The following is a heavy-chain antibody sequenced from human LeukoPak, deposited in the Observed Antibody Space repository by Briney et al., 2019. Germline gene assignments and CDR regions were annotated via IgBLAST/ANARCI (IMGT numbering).Heavy chain of an antibody. Sequence: SETLSLTCTVSGGSISSYYWSWIRQPPGKGLEWIGYIYYSGSTNCNPSLKSRVTISVDTSKNQFSLKLSSVTAADTAVYYCARDGSGYDYVYYYGMDVWGQGTTVTVSS. CDR3: ARDGSGYDYVYYYGMDV. D-gene: IGHD5-12*01. J-gene: IGHJ6*02. CDR1: GGSISSYY. V-gene: IGHV4-59*01. CDR2: IYYSGST.